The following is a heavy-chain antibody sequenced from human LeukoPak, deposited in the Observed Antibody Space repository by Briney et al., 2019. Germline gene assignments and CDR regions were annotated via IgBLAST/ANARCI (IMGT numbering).Heavy chain of an antibody. CDR3: VRTGDSSGYYVWLDP. CDR1: GISFNTYS. CDR2: ISRSDTTL. D-gene: IGHD1-26*01. J-gene: IGHJ5*02. V-gene: IGHV3-48*02. Sequence: GGSLRLSCAASGISFNTYSMNWVRQAPGKGLEWISYISRSDTTLYYADSVKGRFTISRDNAKNSLYLQMNSLRDEDTAVYYCVRTGDSSGYYVWLDPWGQGTLVTVSS.